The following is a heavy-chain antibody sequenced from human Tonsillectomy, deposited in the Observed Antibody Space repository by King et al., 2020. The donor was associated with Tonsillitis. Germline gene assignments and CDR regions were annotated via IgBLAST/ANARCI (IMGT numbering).Heavy chain of an antibody. V-gene: IGHV4-30-4*08. CDR2: IYYNGNT. CDR1: GGSISRGDDY. Sequence: VQLQESGPRLVMPSQTLSLTCTVSGGSISRGDDYWSWIRQSPGKGLEWIGYIYYNGNTFYNSSLKSRVTISINMSKTQFSLKMRSVTVADTAVYYCARGDDSGSYWVSTWFESWGQGVPVTVSS. J-gene: IGHJ5*01. D-gene: IGHD3-10*01. CDR3: ARGDDSGSYWVSTWFES.